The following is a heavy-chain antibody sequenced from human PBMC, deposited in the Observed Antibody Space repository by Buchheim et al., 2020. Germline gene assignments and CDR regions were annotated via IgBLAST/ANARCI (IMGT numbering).Heavy chain of an antibody. J-gene: IGHJ4*02. Sequence: QVQLVESGGGVVQPGRSLRLSCAASGFTFSSYAMHWVRQAPGKGLEWVAVISYDGSNKYYADSVKGRFTISRDNSQNTLYLQMNSLRAEDTAVYYCARGKGIAARPPGYWGQGTL. CDR3: ARGKGIAARPPGY. CDR1: GFTFSSYA. D-gene: IGHD6-6*01. V-gene: IGHV3-30-3*01. CDR2: ISYDGSNK.